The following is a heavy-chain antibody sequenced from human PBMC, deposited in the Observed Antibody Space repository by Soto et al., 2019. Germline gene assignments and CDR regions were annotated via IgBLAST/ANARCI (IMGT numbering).Heavy chain of an antibody. Sequence: ASVKVSCKASGFTFTSSAVQWVRQARGQRLEWIGWIVVGSGNTNYAQKFQERVTITRDMSTSTAYMELSSLRSEDTAVYYCAAGLQSQYYYYGMDVWRQGTTVTVSS. V-gene: IGHV1-58*01. CDR3: AAGLQSQYYYYGMDV. J-gene: IGHJ6*02. CDR1: GFTFTSSA. CDR2: IVVGSGNT. D-gene: IGHD4-4*01.